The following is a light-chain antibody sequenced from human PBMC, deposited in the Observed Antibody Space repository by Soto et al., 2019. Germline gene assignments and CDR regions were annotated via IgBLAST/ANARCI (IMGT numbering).Light chain of an antibody. CDR2: DAS. CDR1: QNIFTY. J-gene: IGKJ5*01. CDR3: QQYNNWPPTT. Sequence: DIHMTQSPSTLSASVGDRVTISCRASQNIFTYLAWYQQKPGKAPKLLIYDASSLESGVPQRFSGSGSGTEFTLTISSLQSEDFAVYYCQQYNNWPPTTFGQGTRLEIK. V-gene: IGKV1-5*01.